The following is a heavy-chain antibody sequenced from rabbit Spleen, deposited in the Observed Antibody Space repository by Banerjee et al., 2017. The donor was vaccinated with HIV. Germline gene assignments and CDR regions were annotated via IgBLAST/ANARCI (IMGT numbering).Heavy chain of an antibody. D-gene: IGHD8-1*01. Sequence: QSLEESGGDMVQPGASLTLTCTASGVSFSISSSICWVRPAPGKGLEWIACIDAGSSGFTYFATWAKGRFTISKTSSTTVTLQMTRLTAADTATYVCARDTASSFSSYGMDLWCQGTLVTVS. CDR1: GVSFSISSS. CDR2: IDAGSSGFT. CDR3: ARDTASSFSSYGMDL. J-gene: IGHJ3*01. V-gene: IGHV1S40*01.